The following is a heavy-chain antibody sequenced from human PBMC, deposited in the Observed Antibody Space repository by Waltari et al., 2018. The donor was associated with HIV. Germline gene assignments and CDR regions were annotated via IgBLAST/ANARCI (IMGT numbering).Heavy chain of an antibody. CDR2: LNTSGGST. J-gene: IGHJ4*02. CDR1: GYTFTKYY. Sequence: QVQLVQSGAEVKKPGASVRVSCKASGYTFTKYYIHWVRQAPGQGLEWMGILNTSGGSTTYAQKFQGRVTMTRDTSTSTVYMEMSSLRFEDTAVYYCARAQFFDNSGSLDYWGQGTLVTVSS. CDR3: ARAQFFDNSGSLDY. V-gene: IGHV1-46*03. D-gene: IGHD3-22*01.